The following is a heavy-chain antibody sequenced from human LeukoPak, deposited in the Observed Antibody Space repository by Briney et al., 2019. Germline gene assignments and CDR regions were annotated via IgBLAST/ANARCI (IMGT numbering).Heavy chain of an antibody. V-gene: IGHV3-48*02. CDR3: ARVRYSSGWYVDY. J-gene: IGHJ4*02. CDR1: GFTFSSYS. CDR2: ITSSSSTI. D-gene: IGHD6-19*01. Sequence: GGSLRLSCAASGFTFSSYSTNWVRQAPGKGLGWVSYITSSSSTIYYADSVKGRFTISRDNAKNSLYLQMNSLRDEDTAVYYCARVRYSSGWYVDYWGQGTLVTVSS.